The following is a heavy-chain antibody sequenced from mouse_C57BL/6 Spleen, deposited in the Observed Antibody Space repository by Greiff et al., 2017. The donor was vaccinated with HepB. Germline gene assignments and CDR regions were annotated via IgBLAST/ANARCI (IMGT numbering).Heavy chain of an antibody. CDR1: GYTFTSYW. CDR3: ARTTAQAIYAMDY. J-gene: IGHJ4*01. V-gene: IGHV1-55*01. CDR2: IYPGSGST. Sequence: VQLQQPGAELVKPGASVKMSCKASGYTFTSYWITWVKQRPGQGLEWIGDIYPGSGSTNYNEKFKSKATLTVDTSSSTAYMQLSSLTSEDSAVYYCARTTAQAIYAMDYWGQGTSVTVSS. D-gene: IGHD3-2*02.